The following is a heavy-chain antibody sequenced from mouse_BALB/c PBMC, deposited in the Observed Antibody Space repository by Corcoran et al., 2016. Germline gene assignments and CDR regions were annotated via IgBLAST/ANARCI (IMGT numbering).Heavy chain of an antibody. D-gene: IGHD1-1*02. CDR3: ARGNYCMDY. CDR1: GYTFTNYV. Sequence: QIQLVQSGPELKKPGETVKISCEASGYTFTNYVMDWVKQAPGKGLKWMGWINTYTGEPTYADDFKGRFAFSLDTSASTAYLQINNLKNEDTATYFCARGNYCMDYWGQGTSVTVSS. V-gene: IGHV9-3-1*01. J-gene: IGHJ4*01. CDR2: INTYTGEP.